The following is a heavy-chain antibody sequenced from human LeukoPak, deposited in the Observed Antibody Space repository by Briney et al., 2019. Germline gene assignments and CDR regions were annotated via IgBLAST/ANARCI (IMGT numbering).Heavy chain of an antibody. CDR1: GYTFTSYY. D-gene: IGHD2-15*01. J-gene: IGHJ4*02. Sequence: ASVKVSCKASGYTFTSYYMHWVRQAPGQGLEWMGIINPSGGCTSYAQKFQGRVTMTRDTSTSTVYMELSSLRSEDTAVYYCASTLVAAAPFDYWGQGTLVTVSS. CDR2: INPSGGCT. V-gene: IGHV1-46*01. CDR3: ASTLVAAAPFDY.